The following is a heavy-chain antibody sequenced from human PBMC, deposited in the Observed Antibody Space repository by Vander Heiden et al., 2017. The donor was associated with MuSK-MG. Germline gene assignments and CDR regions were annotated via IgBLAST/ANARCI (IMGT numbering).Heavy chain of an antibody. CDR3: ARAHSILRFLEWLYFDY. CDR2: ISGSGDTI. CDR1: GSGFIFSDYY. D-gene: IGHD3-3*01. Sequence: QVQLVESGGGLVKPGGSLRLSCAASGSGFIFSDYYMSWIRQAPGKGLEWVSYISGSGDTIYYADSVKGRFTISRDSAKNSLYLQMNSLRAEDTAVYYCARAHSILRFLEWLYFDYWGQGTLVTVSS. J-gene: IGHJ4*02. V-gene: IGHV3-11*01.